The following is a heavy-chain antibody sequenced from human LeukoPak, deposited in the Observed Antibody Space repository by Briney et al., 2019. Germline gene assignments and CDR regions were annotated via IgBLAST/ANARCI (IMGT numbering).Heavy chain of an antibody. CDR1: GFTFSSYG. J-gene: IGHJ5*02. D-gene: IGHD6-13*01. Sequence: GGTLRLSCAASGFTFSSYGMSWVRQAPGKGLEWVSAISGSGGSTYYADSVKGRFTISRDNSKNTLYLQMNSLRAEDTAVYYCARGVAAGTFNWFDPWGQGTLVTVSS. V-gene: IGHV3-23*01. CDR3: ARGVAAGTFNWFDP. CDR2: ISGSGGST.